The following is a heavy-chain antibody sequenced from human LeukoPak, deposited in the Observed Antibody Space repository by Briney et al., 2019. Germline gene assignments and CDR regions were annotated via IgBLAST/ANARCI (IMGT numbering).Heavy chain of an antibody. Sequence: SETLSLTCTVSGVSISSSDYYWGWIRQPPGKGLEWIGSIYSSGNSYYNPSLKSRVTISVDTSKNQFSLKLSSVTAADTAVYYCARDRGEMANLGAFDIWGQGTMVTVSS. D-gene: IGHD5-24*01. CDR2: IYSSGNS. J-gene: IGHJ3*02. V-gene: IGHV4-39*02. CDR1: GVSISSSDYY. CDR3: ARDRGEMANLGAFDI.